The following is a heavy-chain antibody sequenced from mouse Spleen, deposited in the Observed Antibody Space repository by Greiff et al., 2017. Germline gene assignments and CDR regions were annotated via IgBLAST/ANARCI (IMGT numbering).Heavy chain of an antibody. CDR3: ARYYAGYFDV. CDR1: GYTFTSYW. Sequence: QVQLQQPGAELVRPGSSVKLSCKASGYTFTSYWMDWVKQRPGQGLEWIGNIYPSDSETHYNQKFKDKATLTVDKSSSTAYMQLSSLTSEDSAVYYCARYYAGYFDVWGAGTTVTVSS. V-gene: IGHV1-61*01. D-gene: IGHD1-1*02. CDR2: IYPSDSET. J-gene: IGHJ1*01.